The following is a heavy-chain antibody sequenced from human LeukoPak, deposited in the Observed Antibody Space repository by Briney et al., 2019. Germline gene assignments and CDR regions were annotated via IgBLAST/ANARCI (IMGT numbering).Heavy chain of an antibody. J-gene: IGHJ4*02. Sequence: PGGSLRLSCVASGLTVSSSYMSWVRQAPGKGLEWVSVIYSLGTTYYADSVKGRFTISRDYSRNTLYLQMNSRRAEDTAVYYCAREKGVAGAYYFDYWGQGTLVTVSS. CDR3: AREKGVAGAYYFDY. CDR1: GLTVSSSY. D-gene: IGHD6-19*01. V-gene: IGHV3-53*01. CDR2: IYSLGTT.